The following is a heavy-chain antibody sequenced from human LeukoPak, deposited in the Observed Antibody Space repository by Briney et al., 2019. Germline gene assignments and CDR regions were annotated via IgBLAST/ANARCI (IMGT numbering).Heavy chain of an antibody. V-gene: IGHV3-21*01. CDR1: RFTFSYYT. Sequence: PGGSLRLSCAASRFTFSYYTMNWVRQAPGKGLEWVSSISPSSTYIHYADSVKGRFTISRDDAKNSLYLQMNSLRAEDTAVYYCASAKPRSQSTDYYGSGSYDYWGQGTLVTVSS. D-gene: IGHD3-10*01. J-gene: IGHJ4*02. CDR3: ASAKPRSQSTDYYGSGSYDY. CDR2: ISPSSTYI.